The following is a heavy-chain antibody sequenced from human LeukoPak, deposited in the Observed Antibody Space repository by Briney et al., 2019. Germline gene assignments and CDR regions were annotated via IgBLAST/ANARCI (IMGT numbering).Heavy chain of an antibody. CDR3: AKDDRYGSGTFYYYMNV. Sequence: GGSLRLSCAASGFTFDHYPMHWVRQAPGKGLEWVALISWDGDSTYYADSVKGRFTISRDNSKNSLYLQMNGLRAEDTALYFCAKDDRYGSGTFYYYMNVWGKGTTVTVSS. CDR2: ISWDGDST. V-gene: IGHV3-43D*03. CDR1: GFTFDHYP. D-gene: IGHD3-10*01. J-gene: IGHJ6*03.